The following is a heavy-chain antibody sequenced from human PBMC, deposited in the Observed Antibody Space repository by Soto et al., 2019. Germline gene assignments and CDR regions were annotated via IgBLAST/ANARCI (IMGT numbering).Heavy chain of an antibody. D-gene: IGHD5-12*01. CDR1: GVSIGSGDYY. J-gene: IGHJ4*02. CDR3: ARVPPPYSFSYDD. Sequence: SETLSLTCNVSGVSIGSGDYYWSWIRQPPGKGLEWIGYIYISGTTYYNPSLKSRLTISLDTSRNVSSLKLRSVTAADTAVYYCARVPPPYSFSYDDWGQGTLVTVSS. CDR2: IYISGTT. V-gene: IGHV4-30-4*01.